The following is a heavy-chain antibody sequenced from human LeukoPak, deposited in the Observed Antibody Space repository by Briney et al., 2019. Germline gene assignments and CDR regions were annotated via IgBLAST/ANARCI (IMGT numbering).Heavy chain of an antibody. D-gene: IGHD5/OR15-5a*01. CDR3: ARSQVSHTLDY. CDR1: GASISSGFYY. J-gene: IGHJ4*02. V-gene: IGHV4-31*11. Sequence: SETLSLTCAVSGASISSGFYYWNWIRQYPGKGLEWIGYIYSSGSAYYNPSLKSRLSISVDTSKSQISLKLTSVTAADTAVYYCARSQVSHTLDYWGQGTLVTVSS. CDR2: IYSSGSA.